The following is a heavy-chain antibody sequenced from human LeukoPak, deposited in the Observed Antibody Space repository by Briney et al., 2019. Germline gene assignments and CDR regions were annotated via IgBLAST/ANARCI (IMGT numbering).Heavy chain of an antibody. V-gene: IGHV3-21*06. CDR3: VRDKVLALRAYDV. D-gene: IGHD2-8*02. CDR2: IDAGGDYI. Sequence: GGSLRLSCVAPGFTFSTYNMNRVRQAPGKGLHWVSFIDAGGDYIQYADSLKGRFTISRDNAQNSLFLEVSGRRVEDTAVYYCVRDKVLALRAYDVWGQGTIVTVSS. J-gene: IGHJ3*01. CDR1: GFTFSTYN.